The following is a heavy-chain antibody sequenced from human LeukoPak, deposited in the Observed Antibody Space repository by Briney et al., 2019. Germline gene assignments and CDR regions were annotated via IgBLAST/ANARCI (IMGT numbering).Heavy chain of an antibody. CDR3: ARHPFD. Sequence: SETLSLTCTVSGGSISSYYWSWIRQPPGKGLEWIGYIYYSGSTNCNPSLKGRVTISVDTSKNQFSLKLSSVTAADTAMYYCARHPFDWGQGTLVTVSS. CDR1: GGSISSYY. V-gene: IGHV4-59*08. CDR2: IYYSGST. J-gene: IGHJ4*02.